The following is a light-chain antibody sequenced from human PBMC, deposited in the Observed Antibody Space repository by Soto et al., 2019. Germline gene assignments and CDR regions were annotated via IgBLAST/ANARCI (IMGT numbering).Light chain of an antibody. CDR1: QSVSLS. V-gene: IGKV3-11*01. CDR2: DAS. Sequence: EIVLTQSPATLSLSPGGRATLSCRASQSVSLSLAWYQQRPGQAPRLLIYDASKRASGFPARFSGSGSGTDFTLTISSLEPEDFAVYYCQQYDNWPWTFGQGTKVEIK. CDR3: QQYDNWPWT. J-gene: IGKJ1*01.